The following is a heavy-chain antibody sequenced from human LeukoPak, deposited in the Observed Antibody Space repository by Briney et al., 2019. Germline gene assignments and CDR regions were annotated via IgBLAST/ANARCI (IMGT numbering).Heavy chain of an antibody. V-gene: IGHV3-30*02. J-gene: IGHJ4*02. CDR1: GFTFSNYG. CDR3: AKEFDY. CDR2: IRYDGSYK. Sequence: PGGSLRLSCAASGFTFSNYGMHWVRQAPGKGLEWVAFIRYDGSYKYYADSVKGRFTISRDNSKNTLYLQMNSLRAEDTAVYYCAKEFDYWGQGTLVTVSS.